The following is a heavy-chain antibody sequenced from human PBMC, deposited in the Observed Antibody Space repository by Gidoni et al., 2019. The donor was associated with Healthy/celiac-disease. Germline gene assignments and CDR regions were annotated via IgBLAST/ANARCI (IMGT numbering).Heavy chain of an antibody. Sequence: EVQLVESGGGLVQPGGSRSLSGAASGFTVSRNYISWVRQAPGKGLESVSVIYSGGSTYYADSVKGRFTISRDNSKNTLYLQMNSLRAEDTAVYYCARAGYGDYDPPYYYYYGMDVWGQGTTVTVSS. J-gene: IGHJ6*02. CDR3: ARAGYGDYDPPYYYYYGMDV. V-gene: IGHV3-66*01. CDR2: IYSGGST. D-gene: IGHD4-17*01. CDR1: GFTVSRNY.